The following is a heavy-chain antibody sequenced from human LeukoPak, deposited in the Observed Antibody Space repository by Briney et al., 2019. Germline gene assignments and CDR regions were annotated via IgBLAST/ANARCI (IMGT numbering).Heavy chain of an antibody. Sequence: PGGSLRLSCAASGFTFSTYGMHWVRQAPGKGLEWVAIVWSDASNKYYADSVKGRFTISRDNSKNTLYLQMNSLRAEDTAVYYCARNGIAAATCWFDPWGQGTLVTASS. CDR2: VWSDASNK. CDR3: ARNGIAAATCWFDP. V-gene: IGHV3-33*01. D-gene: IGHD6-13*01. CDR1: GFTFSTYG. J-gene: IGHJ5*02.